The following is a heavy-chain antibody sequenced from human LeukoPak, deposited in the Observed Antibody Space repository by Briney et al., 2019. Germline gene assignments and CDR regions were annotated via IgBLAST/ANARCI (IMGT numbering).Heavy chain of an antibody. Sequence: GGSLRLSCAASGFTFSSYGMHWVRQAPGKGLEWVTFIRYNGSNKYYADSVKGRFTISRDNSKNTLYLQMNSLRPEDTAVYYCARGSRNYYDSSGYYYYWGQGTMVTVSS. CDR2: IRYNGSNK. V-gene: IGHV3-30*02. D-gene: IGHD3-22*01. CDR1: GFTFSSYG. J-gene: IGHJ4*02. CDR3: ARGSRNYYDSSGYYYY.